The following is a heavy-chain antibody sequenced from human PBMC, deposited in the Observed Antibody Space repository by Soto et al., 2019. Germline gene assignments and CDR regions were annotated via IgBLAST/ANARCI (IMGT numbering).Heavy chain of an antibody. Sequence: PGESLNISCKGSGYTFTSHWIGWVRQMPGRGLVWMGIIYPGDSDTRYSPSFQGQVIISADKPISPAYLQWSSLKASDTAMYYCVWGRLVGTTSLSNALFGPWGQGTLDTVSS. J-gene: IGHJ5*02. CDR1: GYTFTSHW. CDR3: VWGRLVGTTSLSNALFGP. CDR2: IYPGDSDT. V-gene: IGHV5-51*01. D-gene: IGHD1-26*01.